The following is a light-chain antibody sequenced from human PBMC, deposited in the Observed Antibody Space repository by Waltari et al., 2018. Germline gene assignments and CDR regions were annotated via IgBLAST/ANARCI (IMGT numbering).Light chain of an antibody. Sequence: EIMLTHSPGTLSLSPGERATLSCRASQSISRFLAWYQQKPGKAPRLLIYDASTRATGIPDRFSGSGSGTDFSLTISRLEPEDIAVYYCQKYGSLPATFGQGTKVEIK. J-gene: IGKJ1*01. CDR2: DAS. V-gene: IGKV3-20*01. CDR1: QSISRF. CDR3: QKYGSLPAT.